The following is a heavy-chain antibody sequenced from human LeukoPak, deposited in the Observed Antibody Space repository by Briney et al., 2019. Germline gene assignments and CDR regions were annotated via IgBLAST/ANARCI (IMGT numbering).Heavy chain of an antibody. CDR2: INHSGST. Sequence: SETLSLTCAVYGGSFSGYYWSWIRQPPGKGLEWIGEINHSGSTNYNPSLKSRVTISVDTSKNQFSLKLSSVTAADTAVYYCARASSFLRFWECLLTTPFFDYWGKEPLVTASS. V-gene: IGHV4-34*01. CDR3: ARASSFLRFWECLLTTPFFDY. D-gene: IGHD3-3*01. CDR1: GGSFSGYY. J-gene: IGHJ4*02.